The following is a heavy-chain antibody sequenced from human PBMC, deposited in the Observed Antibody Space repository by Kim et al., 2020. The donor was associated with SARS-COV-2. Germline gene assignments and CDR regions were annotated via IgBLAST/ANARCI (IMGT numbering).Heavy chain of an antibody. CDR2: IYYSGST. J-gene: IGHJ6*02. CDR1: GGSISSYY. D-gene: IGHD1-26*01. CDR3: ARVSSEGIVGDYGMDV. V-gene: IGHV4-59*13. Sequence: SETLSLTCTVSGGSISSYYWSWIRQPPGKGLEWIGYIYYSGSTNYNPSLKSRVTISVDTSKNQFSLKLSSVTAADTAVYYCARVSSEGIVGDYGMDVWGQGTTVTVSS.